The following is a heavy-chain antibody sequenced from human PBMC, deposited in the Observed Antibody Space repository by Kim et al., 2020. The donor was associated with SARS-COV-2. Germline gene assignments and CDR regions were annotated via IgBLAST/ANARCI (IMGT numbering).Heavy chain of an antibody. CDR1: GYTFTSYA. J-gene: IGHJ5*02. CDR2: INTNTGNP. CDR3: ARGVAAAGTLGWFDP. D-gene: IGHD6-13*01. Sequence: ASVKVSCKASGYTFTSYAMNWVRQAPGQGLEWMGWINTNTGNPTYAQGFTGRFVFSLDTSVSTAYLQISSLKAEDTAVYYCARGVAAAGTLGWFDPWGQGTLVTVSS. V-gene: IGHV7-4-1*02.